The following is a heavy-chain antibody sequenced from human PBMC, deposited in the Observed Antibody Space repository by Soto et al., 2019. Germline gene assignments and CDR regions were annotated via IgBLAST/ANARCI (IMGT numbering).Heavy chain of an antibody. CDR1: GGTFSSYA. CDR3: ARILVDTNYYYYYGMDV. D-gene: IGHD5-18*01. V-gene: IGHV1-69*01. Sequence: QAQLVQSGAEVKKPGSSVKVSCKASGGTFSSYAISWVRQAPGHGLEWMGGIMPIFGTANYAQKFEGRVRITADESTSTAYMELSSLSSEDTAVYYCARILVDTNYYYYYGMDVWGQGTTVTVSS. CDR2: IMPIFGTA. J-gene: IGHJ6*02.